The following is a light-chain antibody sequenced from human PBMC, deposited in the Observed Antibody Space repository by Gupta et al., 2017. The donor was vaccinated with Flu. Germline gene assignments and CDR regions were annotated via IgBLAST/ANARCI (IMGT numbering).Light chain of an antibody. V-gene: IGKV1-5*03. Sequence: DFQMTQSSSPPSASVGDRVTITCRASPSISSWLAWYQQKPGKAPKLLIYKASNLESGVPSRFSGSGSGSDFTLTISSLQADDFATYYCKQYDSYSGTFGAGTTVEI. CDR2: KAS. CDR3: KQYDSYSGT. J-gene: IGKJ3*01. CDR1: PSISSW.